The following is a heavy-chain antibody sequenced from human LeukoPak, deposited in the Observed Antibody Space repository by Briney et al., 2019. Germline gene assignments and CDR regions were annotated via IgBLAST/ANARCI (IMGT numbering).Heavy chain of an antibody. CDR3: STAMAESSDY. D-gene: IGHD5-18*01. J-gene: IGHJ4*02. V-gene: IGHV4-39*01. CDR1: GGSISSSSYY. Sequence: SETLSLTCTVSGGSISSSSYYWGWIRQPPGKGLEWIGSVYYSGSTYYNPSLKSRVTISVDTSKNQFSLKLSSVTAADTAVYYCSTAMAESSDYWGQGTLVTVSS. CDR2: VYYSGST.